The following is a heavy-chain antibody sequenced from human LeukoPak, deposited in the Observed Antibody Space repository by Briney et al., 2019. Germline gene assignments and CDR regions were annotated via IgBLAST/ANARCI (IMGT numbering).Heavy chain of an antibody. CDR3: ASGYQWELLPDY. CDR2: FDPEDGET. D-gene: IGHD1-26*01. J-gene: IGHJ4*02. Sequence: EASVKVSCKVSGYTLTELSMHWVRQAPGKGLEWMGGFDPEDGETIYAQKFQGRVTMTEDTSTDTAYMELSSLRSEDTAVYYCASGYQWELLPDYWGQGTLVTVSS. CDR1: GYTLTELS. V-gene: IGHV1-24*01.